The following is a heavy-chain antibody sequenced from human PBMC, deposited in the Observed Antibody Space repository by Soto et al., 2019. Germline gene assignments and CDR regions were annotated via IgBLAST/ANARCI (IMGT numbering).Heavy chain of an antibody. Sequence: PSETLSLTCTVSGGSMRNYFWTWIGQPPGKGLEWIGYIHYSGTTSFFPSYNPSLRIRVTISEDTSKNQFSLKLLSVTTADTAVYFCAAGEASSRNLAPYYLEFWGQGTLVTAPQ. CDR1: GGSMRNYF. D-gene: IGHD6-13*01. V-gene: IGHV4-59*01. CDR2: IHYSGTT. J-gene: IGHJ4*02. CDR3: AAGEASSRNLAPYYLEF.